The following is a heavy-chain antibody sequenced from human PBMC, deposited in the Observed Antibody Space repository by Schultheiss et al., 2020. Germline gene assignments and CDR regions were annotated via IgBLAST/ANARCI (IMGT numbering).Heavy chain of an antibody. J-gene: IGHJ6*02. CDR3: AKDRASCSNYYYGMDV. D-gene: IGHD2-2*01. Sequence: GGSLRLSCAASGFTVSSNYMSWVRQAPGKGLEWVSAISGSGGSTYYADSVKGRFTISRDNSKNTLYLQMNSLRAEDTAVYYCAKDRASCSNYYYGMDVWGQGTTVTVSS. V-gene: IGHV3-23*01. CDR1: GFTVSSNY. CDR2: ISGSGGST.